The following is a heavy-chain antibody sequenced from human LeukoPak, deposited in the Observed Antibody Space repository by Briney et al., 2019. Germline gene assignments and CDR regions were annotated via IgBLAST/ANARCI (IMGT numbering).Heavy chain of an antibody. D-gene: IGHD2-15*01. V-gene: IGHV5-51*04. CDR1: GYSFSNDW. Sequence: GECLKISCKGSGYSFSNDWIGWVRQVPGKGLEWMGIIYAGDSDTRYSPSFQGQVNISADKPISTAYLQWSSLGASDTAMYYSARGGCNGGSCYAYWGQGTLVTVSS. J-gene: IGHJ4*02. CDR2: IYAGDSDT. CDR3: ARGGCNGGSCYAY.